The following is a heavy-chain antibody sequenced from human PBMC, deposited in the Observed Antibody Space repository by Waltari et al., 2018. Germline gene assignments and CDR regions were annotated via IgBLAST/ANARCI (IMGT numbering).Heavy chain of an antibody. D-gene: IGHD3-22*01. CDR2: ISPIFGTA. Sequence: VQLVQSGAEVKKPGSSVKVSCKASGGTFSSYAISWVRQAPGQGLEWMGRISPIFGTANYAQKFQGRVTITADKSTSTSYMELSSLRSEDTAVYYCARDLRYYDSSGLLDYWGQGTLVTVSS. J-gene: IGHJ4*02. V-gene: IGHV1-69*06. CDR1: GGTFSSYA. CDR3: ARDLRYYDSSGLLDY.